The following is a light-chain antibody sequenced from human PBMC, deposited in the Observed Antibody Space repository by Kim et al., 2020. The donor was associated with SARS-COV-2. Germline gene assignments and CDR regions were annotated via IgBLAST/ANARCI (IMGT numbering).Light chain of an antibody. V-gene: IGKV3-20*01. J-gene: IGKJ1*01. CDR1: QSVSSSY. CDR3: QQYGYSSWT. Sequence: EIVLTQSPGTLSLSPGERATLSCRASQSVSSSYLAWYQQKPGQAPRLLIDGASSTATGVPDRFSGSGSGTDFTLTIIRMEPQDFAVYYCQQYGYSSWTFGQGTKLDIK. CDR2: GAS.